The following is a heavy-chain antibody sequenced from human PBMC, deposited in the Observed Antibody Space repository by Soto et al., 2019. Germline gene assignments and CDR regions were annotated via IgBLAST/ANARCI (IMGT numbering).Heavy chain of an antibody. J-gene: IGHJ6*02. V-gene: IGHV1-69*01. CDR2: IIPIFGTA. CDR1: GGTFSSYA. CDR3: AREDHSPIPGYYYCGMDV. D-gene: IGHD2-15*01. Sequence: QVQLVQSGAEVKKPGSSVKVSCKASGGTFSSYAISWVRQAPGQGLEWMGGIIPIFGTANYAQKFQGRVTITADESTSTAYMEQSSMRCEDTAVYYCAREDHSPIPGYYYCGMDVWGHGTTVTVSS.